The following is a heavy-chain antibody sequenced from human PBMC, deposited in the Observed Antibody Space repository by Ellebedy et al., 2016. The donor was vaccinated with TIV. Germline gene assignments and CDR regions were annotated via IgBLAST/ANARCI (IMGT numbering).Heavy chain of an antibody. CDR1: GDSIQSYC. V-gene: IGHV4-4*07. D-gene: IGHD6-25*01. CDR3: ARGPYSSGGYTIDV. CDR2: ICGSGST. Sequence: MPSETLSLTCTVSGDSIQSYCWSWVRQPAGKGLEWIERICGSGSTNYNPSLKSLFTMSLDTSKNQFSLDLSSVTAADTAIYNCARGPYSSGGYTIDVWGQGTAVTVSS. J-gene: IGHJ6*02.